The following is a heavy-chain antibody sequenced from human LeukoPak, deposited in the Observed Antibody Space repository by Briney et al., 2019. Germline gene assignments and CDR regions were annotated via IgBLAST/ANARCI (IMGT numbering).Heavy chain of an antibody. J-gene: IGHJ4*02. CDR3: ARVAPANHFDY. V-gene: IGHV1-69*04. CDR1: GGTFSSYA. D-gene: IGHD2-8*01. Sequence: SVKVSCTASGGTFSSYAISWVRQAPGQGLEWMGRIIPILGIANYAQKFQGRVTITADKSTSTAYMELSSLRSEDTAVYYCARVAPANHFDYWGQGTLVTVSS. CDR2: IIPILGIA.